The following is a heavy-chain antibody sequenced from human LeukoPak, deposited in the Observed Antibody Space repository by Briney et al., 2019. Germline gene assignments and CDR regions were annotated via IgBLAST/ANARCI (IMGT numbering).Heavy chain of an antibody. CDR3: ADSNYWYPVDY. J-gene: IGHJ4*02. CDR2: ISSSSSYI. V-gene: IGHV3-21*04. Sequence: PGGSLRLSCAASGFTFSSYSMNWVRQAPGKGLEWVSSISSSSSYIYYADSVKGRFTISRDNSKNTLYLQMNSPRAEDTAIYYCADSNYWYPVDYWGQGTLVTVSS. D-gene: IGHD4-11*01. CDR1: GFTFSSYS.